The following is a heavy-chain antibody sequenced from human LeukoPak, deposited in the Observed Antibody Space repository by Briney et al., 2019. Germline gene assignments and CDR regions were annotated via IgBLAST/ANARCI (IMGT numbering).Heavy chain of an antibody. CDR3: ARGQPGWGLDY. CDR2: IGTAGDT. Sequence: GGSLRLSCAASGFTFSRYGMHWVRQPTGKGLEWVSIIGTAGDTYYPGSVKGRFTISRENAKNSLYLQMNSLRAGDTAVYYCARGQPGWGLDYWGQGTLVTVSS. CDR1: GFTFSRYG. V-gene: IGHV3-13*04. D-gene: IGHD1-26*01. J-gene: IGHJ4*02.